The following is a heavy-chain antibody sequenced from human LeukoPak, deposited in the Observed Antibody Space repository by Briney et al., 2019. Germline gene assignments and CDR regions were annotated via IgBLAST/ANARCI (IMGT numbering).Heavy chain of an antibody. CDR2: INPYSGDT. CDR1: GYTFTYYY. J-gene: IGHJ4*02. CDR3: ARASVENTLRIDDY. Sequence: ASVKVSCKASGYTFTYYYMHWVRQAPGQGLEWMGWINPYSGDTNYAQKFQGRVTMTRDTSITTAYMDLNRLKSDDTAVYYCARASVENTLRIDDYWGQGTLVTVSS. V-gene: IGHV1-2*02. D-gene: IGHD2-15*01.